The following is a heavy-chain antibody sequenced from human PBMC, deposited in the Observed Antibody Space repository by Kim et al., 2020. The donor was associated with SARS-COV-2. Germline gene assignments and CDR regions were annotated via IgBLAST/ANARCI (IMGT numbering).Heavy chain of an antibody. D-gene: IGHD5-12*01. CDR1: GFTFSSYA. J-gene: IGHJ4*02. CDR2: ISGSGGST. CDR3: AKGIDRWLQHSKGYY. V-gene: IGHV3-23*01. Sequence: GGSLRLSCAASGFTFSSYAMSWVRQAPGKGLEWVSAISGSGGSTYYADSVKGRFTISRDNSKNTLYLQMNSLRAEDTAVYYCAKGIDRWLQHSKGYYWGQGTLVTVSS.